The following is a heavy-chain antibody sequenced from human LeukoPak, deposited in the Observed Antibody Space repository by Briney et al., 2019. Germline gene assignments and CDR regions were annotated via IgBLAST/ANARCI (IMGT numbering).Heavy chain of an antibody. CDR1: GFTVSSNY. V-gene: IGHV3-66*01. CDR2: IYSGGST. CDR3: ARGHGCSSTSCYTRGYYFDY. Sequence: GGSLRLSCAASGFTVSSNYMSWVRQAPGKGLEWVSVIYSGGSTYYADSVKGRFTISRDNSKNTLYLQMNSLRAEDTAVYYCARGHGCSSTSCYTRGYYFDYWGQGTLVTVSS. J-gene: IGHJ4*02. D-gene: IGHD2-2*02.